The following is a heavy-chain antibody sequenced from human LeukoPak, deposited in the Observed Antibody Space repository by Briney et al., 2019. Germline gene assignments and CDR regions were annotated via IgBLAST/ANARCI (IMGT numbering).Heavy chain of an antibody. CDR3: ARELRVKSYDSSGRHY. V-gene: IGHV3-48*01. CDR2: ISSSSSTI. Sequence: GGSLRLSCAASGFTFSSYSMNWVRQAPGKGLEWVSYISSSSSTIYYADSVKGRFTISRDNAKNSLYLQMNSLRAEDTAVYYCARELRVKSYDSSGRHYWGQGTLVTVSS. J-gene: IGHJ4*02. CDR1: GFTFSSYS. D-gene: IGHD3-22*01.